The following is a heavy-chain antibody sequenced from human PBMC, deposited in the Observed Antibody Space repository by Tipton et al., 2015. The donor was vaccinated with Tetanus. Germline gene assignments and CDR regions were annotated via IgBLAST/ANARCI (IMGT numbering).Heavy chain of an antibody. D-gene: IGHD2/OR15-2a*01. CDR1: GGSFSGYY. J-gene: IGHJ5*02. V-gene: IGHV4-34*01. CDR2: INHNGST. CDR3: ARHSSWFDP. Sequence: TLSLTCAVYGGSFSGYYWTWIRQPPGKGLEWIGEINHNGSTNYNPSLKSRATISVDTPKNQISLRLTSVASADTAVYYCARHSSWFDPWGQGTLVTVSS.